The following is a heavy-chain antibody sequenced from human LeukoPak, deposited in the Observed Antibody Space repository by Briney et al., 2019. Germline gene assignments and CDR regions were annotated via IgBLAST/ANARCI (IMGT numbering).Heavy chain of an antibody. J-gene: IGHJ6*02. V-gene: IGHV3-64*01. CDR3: VKGLSRAFYGMDV. CDR1: GFTFSMYA. CDR2: ISSDGGST. Sequence: GGSLRLSCAASGFTFSMYAMHWVRQAPGKGLEYVSAISSDGGSTYYANSVKGRFTISRDNSKNTLYLQMGSLRAEDMAVYYCVKGLSRAFYGMDVWGPGTTVTVSS. D-gene: IGHD3-3*02.